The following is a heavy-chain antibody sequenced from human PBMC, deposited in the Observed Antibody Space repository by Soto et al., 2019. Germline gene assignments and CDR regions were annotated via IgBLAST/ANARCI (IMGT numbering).Heavy chain of an antibody. J-gene: IGHJ4*02. CDR3: ARDWAAAGSFDY. CDR1: GYTFTSYG. D-gene: IGHD6-25*01. Sequence: ASVKVSCKASGYTFTSYGISWVRQAPGQRLEWMGWIRAYNGNTNYARKLQGRVTMTTDTSTSTAYMELRSLRSDDTAVYYCARDWAAAGSFDYWGQGTLVTVFS. CDR2: IRAYNGNT. V-gene: IGHV1-18*01.